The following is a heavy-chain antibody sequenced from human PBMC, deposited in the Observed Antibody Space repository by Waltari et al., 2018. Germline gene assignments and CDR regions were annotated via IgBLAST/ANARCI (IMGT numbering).Heavy chain of an antibody. J-gene: IGHJ4*02. Sequence: EVQLLESGGGLVQPGGSLRLSCAASGFSFSNYAMSWVRRVPGKGLEWVSAASDSGGSSYYADSVKGRFTISRDNSKNMLYLQMKYLSAEDTALYYCAKDLLPTGVFDYWGQGALVTVSS. CDR3: AKDLLPTGVFDY. CDR1: GFSFSNYA. CDR2: ASDSGGSS. V-gene: IGHV3-23*01. D-gene: IGHD3-10*01.